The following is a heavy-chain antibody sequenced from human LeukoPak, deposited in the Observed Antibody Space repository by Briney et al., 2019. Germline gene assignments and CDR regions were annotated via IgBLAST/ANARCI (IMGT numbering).Heavy chain of an antibody. CDR3: ARDPYSGSYGDYYYYYMDV. CDR2: ITTSSTYI. D-gene: IGHD1-26*01. V-gene: IGHV3-21*01. CDR1: GFTFSNAW. J-gene: IGHJ6*03. Sequence: GGSLRLSCAASGFTFSNAWMNWVRQAPGKGLEWVSSITTSSTYIYYADSVKGRFTISRDNAKNSLYLQMNSLRAEDTAVYYCARDPYSGSYGDYYYYYMDVWGKGTTVTISS.